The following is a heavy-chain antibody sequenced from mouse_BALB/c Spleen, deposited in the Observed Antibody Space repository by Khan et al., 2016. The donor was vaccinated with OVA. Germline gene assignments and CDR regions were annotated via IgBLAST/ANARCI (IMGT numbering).Heavy chain of an antibody. V-gene: IGHV1-7*01. CDR3: VNHGRNSAWFTY. D-gene: IGHD1-1*01. Sequence: QVQLQQSGAELAKPGASVKMSCKASGYTFTIYWMHWVKQRPGQGLEWIGYIDPSTDYTEYNQKFKDKATLTADKSSSTAYMQLTSLTSEDSAVYYWVNHGRNSAWFTYWGQGTLVTVSA. CDR2: IDPSTDYT. J-gene: IGHJ3*01. CDR1: GYTFTIYW.